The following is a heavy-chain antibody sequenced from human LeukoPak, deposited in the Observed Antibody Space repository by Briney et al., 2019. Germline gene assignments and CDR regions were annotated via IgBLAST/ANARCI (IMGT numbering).Heavy chain of an antibody. CDR1: SGSISTSNYY. J-gene: IGHJ4*02. D-gene: IGHD3-10*01. V-gene: IGHV4-39*07. CDR2: IFYSGST. CDR3: AREGRYFGELSFFDY. Sequence: TSETLSLTCTVSSGSISTSNYYWGWVRQPPGKALEWIGNIFYSGSTYYSPSLKSRVTISLDTSRNQFSLKLSSVTAADTAVYYCAREGRYFGELSFFDYWGQGTLVTVSS.